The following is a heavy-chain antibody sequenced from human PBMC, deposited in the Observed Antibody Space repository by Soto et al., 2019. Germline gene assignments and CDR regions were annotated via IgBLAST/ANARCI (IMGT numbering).Heavy chain of an antibody. CDR1: GVSFSDYY. J-gene: IGHJ4*02. V-gene: IGHV3-11*01. CDR3: AKQYYDILTGYYYFHY. D-gene: IGHD3-9*01. CDR2: ISSSGSTI. Sequence: GGSLRLSCAASGVSFSDYYMSWLRQAPGKGLEWVSYISSSGSTIYYADSVKGRFTISRDSAKKSLYLQMKSLRAEDTAMYYCAKQYYDILTGYYYFHYWGQGTQVTVYS.